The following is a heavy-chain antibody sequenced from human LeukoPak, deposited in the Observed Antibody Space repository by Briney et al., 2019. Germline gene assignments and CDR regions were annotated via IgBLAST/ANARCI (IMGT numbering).Heavy chain of an antibody. CDR2: ISGSGGGT. D-gene: IGHD3-22*01. CDR1: GITLSNYA. V-gene: IGHV3-23*01. Sequence: GGSLRLSCAVSGITLSNYAMSWVRQAPGKGLEWVAGISGSGGGTNYADSVKGRFTISRDNSKNSLYLQMNNLRVDDTAVYFCAKRGVVIRVILVGFHKEAYYFDSWSQGALVTVSS. J-gene: IGHJ4*02. CDR3: AKRGVVIRVILVGFHKEAYYFDS.